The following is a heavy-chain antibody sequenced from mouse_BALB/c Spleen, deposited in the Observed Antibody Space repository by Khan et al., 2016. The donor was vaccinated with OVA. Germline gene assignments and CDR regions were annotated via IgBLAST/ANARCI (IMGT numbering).Heavy chain of an antibody. D-gene: IGHD3-1*01. CDR2: INPSNGGT. J-gene: IGHJ3*01. CDR3: TRGGYGGFAY. CDR1: GYTFTSYY. Sequence: QVRLQQSGAELVKPGASVKLSCKASGYTFTSYYMYWVKQRPGQGLEWIGEINPSNGGTNFNEKFTSKATLTVDKSSSTAYMQLSSLSSEDSAVYYCTRGGYGGFAYWGQGTLVTVSA. V-gene: IGHV1S81*02.